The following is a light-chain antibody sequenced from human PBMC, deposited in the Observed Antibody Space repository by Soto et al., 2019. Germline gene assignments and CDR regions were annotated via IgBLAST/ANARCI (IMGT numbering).Light chain of an antibody. CDR1: EYIITY. J-gene: IGKJ3*01. V-gene: IGKV1-39*01. CDR2: AAS. CDR3: KQSYTTPFT. Sequence: DLQITQSPSSLSASVAHRVTLTCASSEYIITYLNWYQQKPGKAPKLLIYAASSLQSGAPSRFGGSGSGTDFTLAIGSLYPEDFAIYYCKQSYTTPFTFGPGTKVDIK.